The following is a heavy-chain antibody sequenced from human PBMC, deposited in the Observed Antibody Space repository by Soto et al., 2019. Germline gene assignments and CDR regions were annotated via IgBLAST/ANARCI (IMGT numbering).Heavy chain of an antibody. CDR1: GYTFTSYA. CDR2: INAGNGNT. Sequence: QVQLVQSGAEVKKPGAPVKVSCKASGYTFTSYAMHWVRQAPGQRLEWMGWINAGNGNTKYSQKFQGRVTITRDTSASTAYMELSSLRSEDTAVYYCARGGGLYWYFDLWGRGTLVTVSS. D-gene: IGHD3-16*01. CDR3: ARGGGLYWYFDL. V-gene: IGHV1-3*01. J-gene: IGHJ2*01.